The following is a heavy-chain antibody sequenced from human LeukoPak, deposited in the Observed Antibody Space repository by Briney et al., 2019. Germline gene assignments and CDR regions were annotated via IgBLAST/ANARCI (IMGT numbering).Heavy chain of an antibody. CDR2: IYYSGST. Sequence: SETLSLTCTVSGGSISSGDYYWSWIRQPPGKGLEWIGYIYYSGSTYYNPSLKSRVTISVDTSKNQFSLKLSSVTAADTAVCYCARAAPGDTWYFDLWGRGTLVTVSS. CDR3: ARAAPGDTWYFDL. CDR1: GGSISSGDYY. V-gene: IGHV4-30-4*01. J-gene: IGHJ2*01. D-gene: IGHD7-27*01.